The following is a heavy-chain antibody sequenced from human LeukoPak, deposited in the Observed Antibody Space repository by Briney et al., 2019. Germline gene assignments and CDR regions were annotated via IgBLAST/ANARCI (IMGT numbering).Heavy chain of an antibody. D-gene: IGHD6-19*01. V-gene: IGHV3-66*04. J-gene: IGHJ4*02. CDR1: GFTVSSNY. Sequence: PGGSLRLSCAASGFTVSSNYMSWVRQAPGKGLEWVPVIYSGGSTYYADSVKGRFTISRDNSKNTLYLQMNSLRAEDTAVYYCARQSSGWYPWYFDYWGQGTLVTVSS. CDR2: IYSGGST. CDR3: ARQSSGWYPWYFDY.